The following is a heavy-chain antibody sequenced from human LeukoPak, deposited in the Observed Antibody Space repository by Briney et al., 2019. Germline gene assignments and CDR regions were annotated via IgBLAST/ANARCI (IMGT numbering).Heavy chain of an antibody. CDR3: ASGSYYFDY. Sequence: SETLSLTCTVSGGSVSSGSYYWSWIRQPPGKALEWIGYIYYSGSTKYNPSLKSRATISVDTSKNQFSLKLSSVTAADTAVYYCASGSYYFDYWGQGTLVTVSS. V-gene: IGHV4-61*01. CDR1: GGSVSSGSYY. CDR2: IYYSGST. J-gene: IGHJ4*02. D-gene: IGHD1-26*01.